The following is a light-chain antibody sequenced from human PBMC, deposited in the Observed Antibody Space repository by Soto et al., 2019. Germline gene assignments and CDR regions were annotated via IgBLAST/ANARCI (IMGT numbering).Light chain of an antibody. CDR3: SSYTSSSTLV. CDR2: EVS. J-gene: IGLJ1*01. CDR1: SSDVGGYEN. Sequence: LTQPASVSGSPGQSITISCTGTSSDVGGYENVSWYRQHPGKAPKLMIYEVSNRPSGASDRFSGSKSGNTASLTISGLQGEDEADYYCSSYTSSSTLVFGTGTKVTVL. V-gene: IGLV2-14*01.